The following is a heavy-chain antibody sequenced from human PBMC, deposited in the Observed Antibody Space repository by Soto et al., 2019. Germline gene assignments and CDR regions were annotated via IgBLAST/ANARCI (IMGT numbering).Heavy chain of an antibody. J-gene: IGHJ6*03. V-gene: IGHV4-59*08. CDR1: GGSISSYY. D-gene: IGHD5-12*01. CDR2: IYYSGST. CDR3: ARLYSGYDYSYYYYYMDV. Sequence: SETLSLTCTVSGGSISSYYWSWIRQPPGKGLEWIGYIYYSGSTNYNPSLKSRVTISVDTSKNQFSLKLSSVTAADTAVYYCARLYSGYDYSYYYYYMDVWGKGTTVTVSS.